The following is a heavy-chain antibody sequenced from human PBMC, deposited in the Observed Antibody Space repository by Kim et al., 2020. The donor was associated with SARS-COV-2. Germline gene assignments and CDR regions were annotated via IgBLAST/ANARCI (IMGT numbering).Heavy chain of an antibody. Sequence: GGSLRLSCAASGFTFSSYGMHWVRQAPGKGLEWVAVISYDGSNKYYADSVKGRFTISRDNSKNTLYLQMNSLRAEDTAVYYCAKLPIVVVVAATRKEKRSYYMDVWGKETTVTVSS. J-gene: IGHJ6*03. V-gene: IGHV3-30*18. CDR2: ISYDGSNK. CDR1: GFTFSSYG. CDR3: AKLPIVVVVAATRKEKRSYYMDV. D-gene: IGHD2-15*01.